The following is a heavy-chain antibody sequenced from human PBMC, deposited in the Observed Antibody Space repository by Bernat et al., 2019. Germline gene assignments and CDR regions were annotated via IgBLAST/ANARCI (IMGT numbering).Heavy chain of an antibody. D-gene: IGHD4-11*01. V-gene: IGHV3-53*05. CDR3: AVDIGPTDPGWFDP. CDR1: GASVSNNY. J-gene: IGHJ5*02. Sequence: EVRLVETGGDLIQPGGSLKISCAVSGASVSNNYMSWARQAPGKGLEWVSVLYSSGNNNYAAYVMGRFTISRDDSKNTLYYQMNSRRVEDTAVYFCAVDIGPTDPGWFDPWGQGTLVTVSS. CDR2: LYSSGNN.